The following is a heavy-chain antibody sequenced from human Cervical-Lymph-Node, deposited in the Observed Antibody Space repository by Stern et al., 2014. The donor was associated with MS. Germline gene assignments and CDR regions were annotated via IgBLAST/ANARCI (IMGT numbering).Heavy chain of an antibody. V-gene: IGHV3-30*04. CDR2: ISNDGRNK. Sequence: VQLVESGGGVVQPGRSLRLSCAASGFMFSYYALHWVRQAPGKGLEGVAVISNDGRNKNYAESVKGRFTISRDNSKNTLYLQMNSLRPEDTAVYFCARPLGDCGGGTCYSDFDYWGQGTLVTVSS. CDR1: GFMFSYYA. D-gene: IGHD2-15*01. J-gene: IGHJ4*02. CDR3: ARPLGDCGGGTCYSDFDY.